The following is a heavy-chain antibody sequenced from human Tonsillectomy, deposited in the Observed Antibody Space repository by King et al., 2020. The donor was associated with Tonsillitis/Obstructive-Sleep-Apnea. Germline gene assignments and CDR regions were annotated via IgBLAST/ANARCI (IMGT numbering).Heavy chain of an antibody. D-gene: IGHD3-10*01. CDR3: ARGDTIKSFDP. CDR2: INHSGST. J-gene: IGHJ5*02. V-gene: IGHV4-34*01. CDR1: SGSFSGYY. Sequence: VQLQQWGAGLLKPSETLSLTCAVYSGSFSGYYWSWIRQPPGKGLEWIGEINHSGSTNYNPSRKSRVTISVDTSKNQFSLKLSSVTAADTAVYYCARGDTIKSFDPWGQGTLVTVSS.